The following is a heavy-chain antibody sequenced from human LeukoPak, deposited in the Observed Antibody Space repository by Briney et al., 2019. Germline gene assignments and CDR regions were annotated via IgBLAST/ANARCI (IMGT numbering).Heavy chain of an antibody. V-gene: IGHV3-64*01. J-gene: IGHJ4*02. CDR3: ARGMDSSSWSSFDH. Sequence: GGSLRLSSAASGFTFSSYSMHWVRQAPGKGLEYVSSISTNGGTTYYANSVKGRFTISRDNSKNTLYLQMGSLRAEDMAVYYCARGMDSSSWSSFDHWGQGTLVTVSS. CDR1: GFTFSSYS. D-gene: IGHD6-13*01. CDR2: ISTNGGTT.